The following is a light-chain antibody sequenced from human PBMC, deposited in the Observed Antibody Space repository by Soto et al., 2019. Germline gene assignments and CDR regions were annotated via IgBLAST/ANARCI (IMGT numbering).Light chain of an antibody. CDR3: QQANSFPFA. V-gene: IGKV1-39*01. J-gene: IGKJ5*01. CDR2: AAS. Sequence: DIQTTQSPSSLSSSVGDRVTITCRASQSISSYLNWYQQKPGKAPKLLIYAASSLQSGVPSRFSGSGSGTDFTLTISSLQPEDFATYYCQQANSFPFAFGQGTRLEIK. CDR1: QSISSY.